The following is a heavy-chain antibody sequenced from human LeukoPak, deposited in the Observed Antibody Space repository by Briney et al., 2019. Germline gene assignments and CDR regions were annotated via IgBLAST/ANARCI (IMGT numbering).Heavy chain of an antibody. J-gene: IGHJ4*02. V-gene: IGHV4-34*01. CDR1: GGSFSGYY. D-gene: IGHD3-22*01. CDR2: INHSGRT. CDR3: ARLRRYYYDSSGPPDY. Sequence: PSETLSPTCAVYGGSFSGYYWSWIRQPPGKGLDWIGDINHSGRTNNNPSLKSRVTISVDTSKNQFSLKLSSVTAADTAVYYCARLRRYYYDSSGPPDYWGQGTLVTVSS.